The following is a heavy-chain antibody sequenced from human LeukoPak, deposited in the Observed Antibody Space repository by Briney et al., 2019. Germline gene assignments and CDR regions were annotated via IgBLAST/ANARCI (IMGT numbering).Heavy chain of an antibody. CDR3: ARDKRLLVRWGFDP. D-gene: IGHD3-10*01. V-gene: IGHV4-4*02. CDR2: IYHSGRT. CDR1: GGSIISGNW. J-gene: IGHJ5*02. Sequence: PSGTLSLTCAVSGGSIISGNWWSWVRQPPGKGLEWIGEIYHSGRTNYNPSLKSRVTISVDTSKNQFSLKLSSVTAADTAVYYCARDKRLLVRWGFDPWGQGTLVTVSS.